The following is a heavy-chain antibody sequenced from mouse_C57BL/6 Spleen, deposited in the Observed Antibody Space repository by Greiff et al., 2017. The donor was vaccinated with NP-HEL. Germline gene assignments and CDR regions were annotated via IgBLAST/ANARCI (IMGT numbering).Heavy chain of an antibody. CDR3: ARGDGHYFDY. CDR2: IHPNSGST. Sequence: QVQLKQPGAELVKPGASVKLSCKASGYTFTSYWMHWVKQRPGQGLEWIGMIHPNSGSTNYNEKFKSKATLTVYKSSSTAYMQLSSLTSEDSAVYYCARGDGHYFDYWGQGTTLTVSS. CDR1: GYTFTSYW. J-gene: IGHJ2*01. D-gene: IGHD1-2*01. V-gene: IGHV1-64*01.